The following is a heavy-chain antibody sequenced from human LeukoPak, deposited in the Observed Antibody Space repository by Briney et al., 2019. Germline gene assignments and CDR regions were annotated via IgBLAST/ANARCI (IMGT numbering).Heavy chain of an antibody. J-gene: IGHJ4*02. CDR1: GYTFTSYG. CDR3: ARARDIAVSYFGELLSSETYFDY. Sequence: GASVKVSCKASGYTFTSYGFSWVRQAPGQGLEWMGWISAYNGNTNYAQKLQGRVTMTTDTSTSTAYMELRSLRSDDTAVYYCARARDIAVSYFGELLSSETYFDYWGQGTLVIVSS. CDR2: ISAYNGNT. V-gene: IGHV1-18*01. D-gene: IGHD3-10*01.